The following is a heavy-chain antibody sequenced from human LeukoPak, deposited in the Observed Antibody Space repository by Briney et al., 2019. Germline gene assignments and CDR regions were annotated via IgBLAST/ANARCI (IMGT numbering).Heavy chain of an antibody. J-gene: IGHJ5*02. CDR2: INPNSGGT. Sequence: ASVTVSCKASGYTFTGYYMHWVRQAPGQGLEWMGWINPNSGGTNYAQKFQGRVTMTRDTSISTAYMELSRLRSDDTAVYYCARDLSVAAAGTARFDPWGQGTLVTVSS. D-gene: IGHD6-13*01. CDR1: GYTFTGYY. V-gene: IGHV1-2*02. CDR3: ARDLSVAAAGTARFDP.